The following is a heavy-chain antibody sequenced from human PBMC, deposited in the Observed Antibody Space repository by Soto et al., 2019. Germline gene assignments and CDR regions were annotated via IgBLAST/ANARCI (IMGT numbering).Heavy chain of an antibody. Sequence: QVQLVQSGAEVKKPGASVKVSCKASGYSFTSYGISWVRQAPGQGLEWMGWVSTYNGDTNYAQKLQGRLTMTTDTSTSTAYMELRSLRSDDTAVYFCARALNSASYYNYWGQGTLVTVSS. CDR2: VSTYNGDT. D-gene: IGHD1-26*01. V-gene: IGHV1-18*01. CDR1: GYSFTSYG. CDR3: ARALNSASYYNY. J-gene: IGHJ4*02.